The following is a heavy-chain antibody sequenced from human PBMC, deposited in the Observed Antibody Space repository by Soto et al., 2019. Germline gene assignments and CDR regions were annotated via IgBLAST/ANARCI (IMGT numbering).Heavy chain of an antibody. CDR3: AGQRMVVVLAAIEYHCDYDGMDV. J-gene: IGHJ6*02. CDR2: IYPGDSDT. V-gene: IGHV5-51*01. D-gene: IGHD2-2*01. Sequence: GESLKLSCKGSGYSFTGYWNGWVRQLPGKGLEWMGIIYPGDSDTRYSPSFQGQVTISGDKSISTAYLHWIGLKASDTAMWYCAGQRMVVVLAAIEYHCDYDGMDVGSQRTTVSGSS. CDR1: GYSFTGYW.